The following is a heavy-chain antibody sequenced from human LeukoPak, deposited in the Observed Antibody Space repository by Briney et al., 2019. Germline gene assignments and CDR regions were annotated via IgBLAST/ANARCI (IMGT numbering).Heavy chain of an antibody. CDR2: ISGGSSNI. Sequence: GGSLRLSCAASGFTFSSFAMSWVRQAPGKGLEWVSAISGGSSNIYSADSVKGRFTISRDNSKNTLHLQMNNLRAEDTAVYYCVRDQRYCNRGGCYGWFDPWGQGTLVTVSS. D-gene: IGHD2-15*01. J-gene: IGHJ5*02. V-gene: IGHV3-23*01. CDR1: GFTFSSFA. CDR3: VRDQRYCNRGGCYGWFDP.